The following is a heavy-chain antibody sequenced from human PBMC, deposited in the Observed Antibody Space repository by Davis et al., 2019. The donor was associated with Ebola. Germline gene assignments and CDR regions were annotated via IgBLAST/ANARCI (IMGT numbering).Heavy chain of an antibody. Sequence: SETLSLTCTVSGGSISSYYWSWIRQPPGKGLEWIGYIYYSGSTNYNPSLKSRVTISVDTSKNQFSLKLSSVTAADTAVYYCARGQFYGKSGSRFTGNWFDPWGQGTQVTVSS. D-gene: IGHD6-13*01. CDR2: IYYSGST. CDR1: GGSISSYY. V-gene: IGHV4-59*01. CDR3: ARGQFYGKSGSRFTGNWFDP. J-gene: IGHJ5*02.